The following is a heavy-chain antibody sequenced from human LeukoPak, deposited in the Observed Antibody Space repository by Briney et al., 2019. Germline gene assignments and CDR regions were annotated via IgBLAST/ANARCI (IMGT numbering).Heavy chain of an antibody. J-gene: IGHJ4*02. CDR1: GFTFSSYS. CDR2: ISSSSSYI. V-gene: IGHV3-21*04. D-gene: IGHD4-4*01. Sequence: GGSLRLSCAASGFTFSSYSMNWVRQAPGKGLEWVSSISSSSSYIYYADSVKGRFTISRDNSKNTLYLQMNSLRAEDTAVYYCAKDNDYSNFDYFDYWGQGTLVTVSS. CDR3: AKDNDYSNFDYFDY.